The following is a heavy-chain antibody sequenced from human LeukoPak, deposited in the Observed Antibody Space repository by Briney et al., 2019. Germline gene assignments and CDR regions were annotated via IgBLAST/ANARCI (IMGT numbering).Heavy chain of an antibody. J-gene: IGHJ3*02. D-gene: IGHD3-10*01. CDR1: GYSFTSYW. Sequence: GESLKISCKGSGYSFTSYWIGWVRQMPGKGLEWMGIIYPGDSDTRYSPSFQGQVTISADKSISTAYLQWSSLKASDTAMYHCARRKGSYYSGLNAFDIWGQGTMVTVSS. V-gene: IGHV5-51*01. CDR3: ARRKGSYYSGLNAFDI. CDR2: IYPGDSDT.